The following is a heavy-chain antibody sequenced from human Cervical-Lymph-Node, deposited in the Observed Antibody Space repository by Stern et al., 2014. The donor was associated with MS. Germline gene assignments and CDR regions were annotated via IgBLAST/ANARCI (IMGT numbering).Heavy chain of an antibody. CDR1: GFTFRTDS. Sequence: EVQLVESGGDLVQPGGSLRLSCAASGFTFRTDSMNWVRQAPGKGLEWVAYIGSDSFTIYYADSVKGRFTISRDNAKNSLYLQMNSLRPEDTAIYYCASLTTVKYYWGQGTLVTVSS. V-gene: IGHV3-48*01. D-gene: IGHD4-17*01. J-gene: IGHJ4*02. CDR2: IGSDSFTI. CDR3: ASLTTVKYY.